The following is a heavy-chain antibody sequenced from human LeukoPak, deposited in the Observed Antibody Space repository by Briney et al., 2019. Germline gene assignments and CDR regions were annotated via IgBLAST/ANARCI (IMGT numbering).Heavy chain of an antibody. D-gene: IGHD5-18*01. Sequence: SVKVSCKASGGTFSSYAISWVRQAPGQGLEWMGGIIPIFGTANYAQKFQGRVTITADKSTSTAYMELSSLRSEDTAVYYCARDPDTASPMDVWGKGTTVPVSS. CDR2: IIPIFGTA. V-gene: IGHV1-69*06. J-gene: IGHJ6*04. CDR3: ARDPDTASPMDV. CDR1: GGTFSSYA.